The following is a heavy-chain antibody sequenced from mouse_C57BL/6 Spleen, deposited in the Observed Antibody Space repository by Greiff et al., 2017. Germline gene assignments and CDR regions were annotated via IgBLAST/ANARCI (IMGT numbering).Heavy chain of an antibody. D-gene: IGHD1-1*01. CDR3: SRSAVYGSSPYWYFDV. V-gene: IGHV2-6*01. J-gene: IGHJ1*03. CDR1: GFSLTSYG. Sequence: VKLVESGPGLVAPSQSLSITCTVSGFSLTSYGVDWVRQSPGKGLEWLGVIWGVGSTNYNSALKSRLSISKDNSKSQVFLKMNSLQTDDTAMYSCSRSAVYGSSPYWYFDVWGTGTTVTVSS. CDR2: IWGVGST.